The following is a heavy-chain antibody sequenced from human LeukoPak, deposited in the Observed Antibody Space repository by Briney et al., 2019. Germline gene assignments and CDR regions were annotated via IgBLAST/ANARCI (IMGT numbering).Heavy chain of an antibody. CDR3: AKRGFLDS. V-gene: IGHV3-23*01. D-gene: IGHD5-12*01. CDR1: GFTFSTYA. Sequence: QPGGSLRLSCAASGFTFSTYAMSWVRQAPGKGLEWVSTISGSGGSTYNADSVKGRFTNSRDNSKNTLYLQMNSLRAEDTAVYYCAKRGFLDSWGRGTLVTVSS. CDR2: ISGSGGST. J-gene: IGHJ4*02.